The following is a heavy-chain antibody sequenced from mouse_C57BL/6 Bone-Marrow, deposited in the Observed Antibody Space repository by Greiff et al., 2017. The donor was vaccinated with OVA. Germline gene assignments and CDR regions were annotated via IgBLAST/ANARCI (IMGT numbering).Heavy chain of an antibody. V-gene: IGHV1-69*01. CDR2: IDPSDSYT. CDR3: ARRGGPGYWYFDV. D-gene: IGHD3-3*01. CDR1: GYTFTSYW. J-gene: IGHJ1*03. Sequence: QVQLQQPGAELVMPGASVKLSCKASGYTFTSYWMHWVKQRPGQGLEWIGEIDPSDSYTNYNQKFKGKSTLTVDKSSSTAYMQLSSLTSEDSAVYYCARRGGPGYWYFDVWGTGTTVTVSS.